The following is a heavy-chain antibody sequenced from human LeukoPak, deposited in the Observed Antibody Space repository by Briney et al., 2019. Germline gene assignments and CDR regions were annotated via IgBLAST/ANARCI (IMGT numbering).Heavy chain of an antibody. CDR1: GYSFTSYW. CDR3: ATMGATYSSGGDY. CDR2: IHPGDSDT. V-gene: IGHV5-51*01. D-gene: IGHD5-18*01. Sequence: GESLKISCKGSGYSFTSYWIGWVRQMPGKDLEWMGIIHPGDSDTRYSPSFQGQVTISADKSISTASLQWSSLKASDTAMYYCATMGATYSSGGDYWGQGTLVTVSS. J-gene: IGHJ4*02.